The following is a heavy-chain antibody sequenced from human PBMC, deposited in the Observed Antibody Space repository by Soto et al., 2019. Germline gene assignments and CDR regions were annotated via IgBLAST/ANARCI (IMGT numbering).Heavy chain of an antibody. V-gene: IGHV3-21*01. CDR2: ISSSSSYI. CDR1: GFTFSSYS. J-gene: IGHJ5*02. CDR3: ARVSLSYGDYNWFDP. D-gene: IGHD4-17*01. Sequence: GGSLRLSCAASGFTFSSYSMNWVRQAPGKGLEWVSSISSSSSYIYYADSVKGRFTISRDNAKNSLYLQMNSLRAEDTAVYYCARVSLSYGDYNWFDPWGQGTLVTVSS.